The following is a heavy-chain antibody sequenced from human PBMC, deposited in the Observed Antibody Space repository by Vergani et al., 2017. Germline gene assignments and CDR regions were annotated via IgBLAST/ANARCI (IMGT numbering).Heavy chain of an antibody. CDR3: ARGSDEGTGIFGGGYYYYYYMDV. J-gene: IGHJ6*03. V-gene: IGHV4-39*01. CDR2: IYYSGST. D-gene: IGHD3-3*01. Sequence: QLQLQESGPGLVKPSETLSLTCTVSGGSISSSSYYWGWIRQPPGKGLGWIGSIYYSGSTYYNPSLKSRVTISVDTSKNQFSLKLSSVTAADTAVYYCARGSDEGTGIFGGGYYYYYYMDVWGKGTTVTVSS. CDR1: GGSISSSSYY.